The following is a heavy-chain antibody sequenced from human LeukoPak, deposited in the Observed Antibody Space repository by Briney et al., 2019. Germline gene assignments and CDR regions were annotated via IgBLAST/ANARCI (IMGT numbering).Heavy chain of an antibody. V-gene: IGHV4-38-2*01. D-gene: IGHD3-3*01. Sequence: GSLRLSCAASGFTFSSYAMSWVRLAPGKGLEWIGSIYYSGSTYYTPSLQSRVTISLDTSNNQFSLRLSSVTAADTALYYCARRRSDLNWFDPWGQGTLVTVSS. J-gene: IGHJ5*02. CDR2: IYYSGST. CDR3: ARRRSDLNWFDP. CDR1: GFTFSSYA.